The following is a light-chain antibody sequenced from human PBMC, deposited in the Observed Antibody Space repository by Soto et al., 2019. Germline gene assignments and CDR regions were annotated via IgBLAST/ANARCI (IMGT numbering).Light chain of an antibody. V-gene: IGKV3-20*01. CDR1: QSVSSVY. Sequence: EIVMTQSPATLSVSPGEGATLSCRAIQSVSSVYLAWYQQRPGQPPRLLIYGASNRATGIPDRFSGSGSGTDFTLIINRLEPEDVAIYYCQQYGGSPRITFGQGTRLEIK. CDR3: QQYGGSPRIT. J-gene: IGKJ5*01. CDR2: GAS.